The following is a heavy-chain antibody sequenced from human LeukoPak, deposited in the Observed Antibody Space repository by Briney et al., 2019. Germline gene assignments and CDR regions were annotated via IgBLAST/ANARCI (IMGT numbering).Heavy chain of an antibody. V-gene: IGHV4-39*01. CDR2: LGIGGAT. J-gene: IGHJ3*01. Sequence: SETLSLICAVSGDSINSDNHYWGWLRQPPGKGLEWIGTLGIGGATDYSPSFKGRITISGDTSKNQVSLRLSFVTAADTATYYCARFILGTIENAWGQGTMVTVSS. CDR1: GDSINSDNHY. CDR3: ARFILGTIENA. D-gene: IGHD1-26*01.